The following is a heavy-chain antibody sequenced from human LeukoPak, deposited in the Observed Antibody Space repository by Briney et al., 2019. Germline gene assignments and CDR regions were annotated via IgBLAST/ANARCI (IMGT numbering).Heavy chain of an antibody. CDR2: IYYSGST. CDR1: GGSISSYY. Sequence: PSETLSLTCAVYGGSISSYYWSWIRQSPGKGLEWIGYIYYSGSTNYNPSLKSRVSMSVDTSKNQFSLKLSSVTAADTAMYYCGRSTTAWTFFDYWGQGTLVTVSS. V-gene: IGHV4-59*01. D-gene: IGHD2/OR15-2a*01. CDR3: GRSTTAWTFFDY. J-gene: IGHJ4*02.